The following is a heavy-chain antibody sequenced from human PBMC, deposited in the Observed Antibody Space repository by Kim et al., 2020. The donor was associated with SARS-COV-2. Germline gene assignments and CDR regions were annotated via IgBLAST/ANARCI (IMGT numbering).Heavy chain of an antibody. CDR2: MNPNSGNT. D-gene: IGHD2-2*01. CDR3: ARVPRFCSSSGCYEGEADS. Sequence: ASVKVSCKASGYTFTSYDINWVRQATGQGLEWVGWMNPNSGNTGCAQKFQGRVTLTRNSSTTTAYMELSNLKSEDTAVYYCARVPRFCSSSGCYEGEADSWGQGTLVAVSS. CDR1: GYTFTSYD. V-gene: IGHV1-8*01. J-gene: IGHJ4*02.